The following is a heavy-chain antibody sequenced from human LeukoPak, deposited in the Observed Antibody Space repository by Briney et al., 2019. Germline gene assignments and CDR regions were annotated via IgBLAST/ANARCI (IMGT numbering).Heavy chain of an antibody. Sequence: GGSLRLSRAASGFTFRRYSMNWVRQAPGKGVEWVSYISSSSSTIYYADSVKGRFTITRDNAKNSLYLQMNSLRAEDTAVYYCASLAPGDYWGQGTLVTVSS. CDR1: GFTFRRYS. V-gene: IGHV3-48*01. CDR2: ISSSSSTI. J-gene: IGHJ4*02. CDR3: ASLAPGDY.